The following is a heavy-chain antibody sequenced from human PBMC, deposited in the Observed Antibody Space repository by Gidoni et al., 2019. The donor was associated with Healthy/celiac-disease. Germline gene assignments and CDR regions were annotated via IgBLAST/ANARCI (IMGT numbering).Heavy chain of an antibody. J-gene: IGHJ4*02. Sequence: EVQLVQAGAEVKKPGESLRISCKGSGYSFTSYWIGWVRQMPGKCLEWMGIIYPGDYDTRYKSISTAYLQWSSLKASDTAMYYCARQEWAARPFPFDYWGQGTLVTVSS. V-gene: IGHV5-51*01. CDR1: GYSFTSYW. CDR2: IYPGDYDT. CDR3: ARQEWAARPFPFDY. D-gene: IGHD6-6*01.